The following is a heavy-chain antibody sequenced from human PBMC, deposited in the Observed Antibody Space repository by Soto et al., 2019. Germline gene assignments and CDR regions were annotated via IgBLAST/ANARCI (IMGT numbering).Heavy chain of an antibody. D-gene: IGHD5-18*01. J-gene: IGHJ6*02. CDR1: GFTVSSNY. Sequence: HPGGSLRLSCAASGFTVSSNYMSWVRQAPGKGLEWVSVIYSGGSTYYADSVKGRFTISSDNSKNTLYLQMNSLRAEDTAVYYCARDTYLYSYGGWYYYYGMDVWGQGTTVTVSS. V-gene: IGHV3-53*01. CDR2: IYSGGST. CDR3: ARDTYLYSYGGWYYYYGMDV.